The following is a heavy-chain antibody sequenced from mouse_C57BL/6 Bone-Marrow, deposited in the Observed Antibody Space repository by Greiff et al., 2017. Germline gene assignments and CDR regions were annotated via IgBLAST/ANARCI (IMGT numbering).Heavy chain of an antibody. CDR1: GYTFTSYG. CDR2: IYPRSGST. V-gene: IGHV1-81*01. J-gene: IGHJ3*01. D-gene: IGHD1-1*01. CDR3: GSRDYFVWFAY. Sequence: VQLLESGAELARPGASVKLSCKASGYTFTSYGISWVKQRTGQGLEWIGEIYPRSGSTYYNEKFKGKATLTADKSSSTAYMELRSLTSEDTAVYCCGSRDYFVWFAYWGQGTLVTVSA.